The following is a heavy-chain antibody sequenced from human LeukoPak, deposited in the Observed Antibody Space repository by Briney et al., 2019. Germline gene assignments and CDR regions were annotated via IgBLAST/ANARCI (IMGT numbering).Heavy chain of an antibody. CDR2: IYYSGST. V-gene: IGHV4-31*03. CDR3: ARGGTYYYDSSGYYLI. CDR1: GGSISSGGYY. D-gene: IGHD3-22*01. Sequence: PSQTLSLTCTVSGGSISSGGYYWSWIRQHPGKGLEWIGYIYYSGSTNYNPSLKSRVTISVDTSKNQFSLKLSSVTAADTAVYYCARGGTYYYDSSGYYLIWGQGTMVTVSS. J-gene: IGHJ4*02.